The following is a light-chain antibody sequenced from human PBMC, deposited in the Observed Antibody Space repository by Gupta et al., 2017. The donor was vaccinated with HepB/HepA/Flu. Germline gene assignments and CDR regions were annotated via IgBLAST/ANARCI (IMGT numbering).Light chain of an antibody. V-gene: IGKV1-12*01. CDR2: GAS. CDR1: QSVTSW. Sequence: DMQMTQSPSTRSASVGDRVTITCRASQSVTSWFAWYQQKPGQAPRLLIYGASTLQSGVPSRFSGSSSGTDLTLTINSLQPEDFATYYCQQADGFPPIFTFGPGTIVDV. J-gene: IGKJ3*01. CDR3: QQADGFPPIFT.